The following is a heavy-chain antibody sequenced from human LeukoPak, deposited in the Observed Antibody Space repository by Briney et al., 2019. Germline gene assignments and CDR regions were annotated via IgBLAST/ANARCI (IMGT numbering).Heavy chain of an antibody. D-gene: IGHD1-26*01. CDR3: ARAIPPSGSFSQTAHYYYYMDV. CDR2: MNPNSGNT. J-gene: IGHJ6*03. Sequence: GASVKVSCKASGYTFTSYDINWVRQATGQGLEWMGWMNPNSGNTGYAQKFQGRVTITRNTSISTAYMELSSLRSEDTAVYYCARAIPPSGSFSQTAHYYYYMDVWGKGTTVTISS. V-gene: IGHV1-8*03. CDR1: GYTFTSYD.